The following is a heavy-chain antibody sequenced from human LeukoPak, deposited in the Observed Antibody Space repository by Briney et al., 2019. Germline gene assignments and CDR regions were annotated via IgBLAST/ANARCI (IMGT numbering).Heavy chain of an antibody. V-gene: IGHV1-8*01. J-gene: IGHJ5*02. CDR2: MNSNSGNT. Sequence: ASVKVSCKGSGYTFTSYDINWVRQATGQGLEWMGWMNSNSGNTGYAQKFQGRVTMTRNTSITTAYMELSSLRSEDTAVYYCARVPPGSGTDWFDPWGQGTLVTVSS. CDR1: GYTFTSYD. D-gene: IGHD2-15*01. CDR3: ARVPPGSGTDWFDP.